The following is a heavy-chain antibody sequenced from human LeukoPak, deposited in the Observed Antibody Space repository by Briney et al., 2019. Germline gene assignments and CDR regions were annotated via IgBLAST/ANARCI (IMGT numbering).Heavy chain of an antibody. D-gene: IGHD3-22*01. J-gene: IGHJ4*02. Sequence: ASVKVSCKASGYTFTSYYMHWVRQAPGQGLEWMGIINPNGGSTSYAQKFQGRVTMTRDTSKSTVYMELSSLGSDDTAVYYCARELAGDYYDSSGYYPFAYWGQGTLVTVSS. V-gene: IGHV1-46*01. CDR2: INPNGGST. CDR3: ARELAGDYYDSSGYYPFAY. CDR1: GYTFTSYY.